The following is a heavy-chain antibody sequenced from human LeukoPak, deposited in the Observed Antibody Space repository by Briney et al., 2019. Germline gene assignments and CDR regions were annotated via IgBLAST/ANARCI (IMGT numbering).Heavy chain of an antibody. J-gene: IGHJ4*02. D-gene: IGHD1-26*01. CDR2: IKQDGSEK. Sequence: GGSLRLSCAASGFTFSSYWMSWVRQAPGKGLEWVANIKQDGSEKYYVDSVKGRFTISRDNAKNSMYLQMNSLRVEDTAVYYCASGGNMVGAKGFDCWGQGTLVTVTS. CDR1: GFTFSSYW. CDR3: ASGGNMVGAKGFDC. V-gene: IGHV3-7*03.